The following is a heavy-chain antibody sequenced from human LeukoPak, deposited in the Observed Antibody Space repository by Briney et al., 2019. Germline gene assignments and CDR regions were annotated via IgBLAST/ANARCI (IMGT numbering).Heavy chain of an antibody. D-gene: IGHD3-22*01. J-gene: IGHJ4*02. CDR3: ARGDPHDYESSGYYYPLDY. CDR1: GFTFSSYW. V-gene: IGHV3-74*01. CDR2: INSDGSST. Sequence: PGGCLRLSCAASGFTFSSYWMHWVRQAPGKGLVWVSRINSDGSSTSYAASVKGRFTISRDNAKNTLYLQMNSLRAEDTAVYYCARGDPHDYESSGYYYPLDYWGQGTLVTVSS.